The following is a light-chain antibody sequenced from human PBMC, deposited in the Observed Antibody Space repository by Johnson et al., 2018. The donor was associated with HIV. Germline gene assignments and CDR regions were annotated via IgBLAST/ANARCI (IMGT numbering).Light chain of an antibody. CDR2: DNY. V-gene: IGLV1-51*01. J-gene: IGLJ1*01. Sequence: QSVLTQPPSVSAAPGQKVTFSCSGSTSNIGNNDVSWYRHLPGTAPKLLIYDNYKRPSGIPNRFSGSKSGTSATLGITGLQPGDEADYYCGTWDSRLSVYVFGTGTKVTVL. CDR3: GTWDSRLSVYV. CDR1: TSNIGNND.